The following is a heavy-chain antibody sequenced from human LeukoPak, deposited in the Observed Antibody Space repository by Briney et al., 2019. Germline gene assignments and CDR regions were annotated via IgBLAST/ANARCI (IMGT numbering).Heavy chain of an antibody. CDR2: INPNSGGT. Sequence: GASVKVSCKASGYTFTGYYMHWVRQAPGQGLEWMGWINPNSGGTNYAQKFQGRVTMTRDTSISTAYMELSRLRSDDTAVYYCARDYYDSSGYSFGYWGRGTLVTVSS. J-gene: IGHJ4*02. D-gene: IGHD3-22*01. CDR1: GYTFTGYY. V-gene: IGHV1-2*02. CDR3: ARDYYDSSGYSFGY.